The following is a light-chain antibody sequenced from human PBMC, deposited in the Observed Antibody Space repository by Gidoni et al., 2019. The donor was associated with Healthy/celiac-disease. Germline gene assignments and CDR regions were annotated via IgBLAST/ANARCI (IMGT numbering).Light chain of an antibody. J-gene: IGKJ1*01. CDR3: QQYNSYSPWT. V-gene: IGKV1-5*03. CDR1: QSISSW. CDR2: KAS. Sequence: DIQRTQSPSTLSASVGDRVTITCRASQSISSWLAWYQQKPGKAPKLLIYKASSLASGVPSRFSGSGSGTEFTLTISSLQPDDFATYYCQQYNSYSPWTFGQGTKVEIK.